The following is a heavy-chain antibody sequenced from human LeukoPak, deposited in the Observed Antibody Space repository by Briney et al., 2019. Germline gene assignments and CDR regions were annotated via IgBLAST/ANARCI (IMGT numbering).Heavy chain of an antibody. V-gene: IGHV4-4*07. J-gene: IGHJ4*02. CDR2: IYSGGST. Sequence: NTSETLSLTCTVSGGSISSFYWSWIRQPAGKGLEWIGRIYSGGSTNYNPSLKSRVTMSVGTSKNQFPLKLSSVTAADTAVYYCTSGYYFGSFDYWGQGTQVTVSS. CDR3: TSGYYFGSFDY. CDR1: GGSISSFY. D-gene: IGHD3-3*01.